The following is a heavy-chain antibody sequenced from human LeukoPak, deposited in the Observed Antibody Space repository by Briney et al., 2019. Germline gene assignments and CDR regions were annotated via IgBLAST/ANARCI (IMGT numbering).Heavy chain of an antibody. D-gene: IGHD2-2*01. J-gene: IGHJ4*02. Sequence: SETLSLTCTVSGGSISSYYWSWIRQAAGKGLEWIGRIYTSGSTNYNPSLKSRATMSVDTSKSQFSLKLSSVTAADTAVYFCARDPCNSTSCHRRYGLDQWGQGALVTVSS. CDR1: GGSISSYY. CDR2: IYTSGST. CDR3: ARDPCNSTSCHRRYGLDQ. V-gene: IGHV4-4*07.